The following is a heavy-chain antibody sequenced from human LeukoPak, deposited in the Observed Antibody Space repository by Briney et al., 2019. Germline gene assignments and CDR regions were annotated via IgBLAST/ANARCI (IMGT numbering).Heavy chain of an antibody. CDR1: GGSISSYY. D-gene: IGHD3-22*01. J-gene: IGHJ4*02. Sequence: SETLSLTCTVSGGSISSYYWSWIRQPPGKGLEWIGYIYYSGSTNYNPSLKSRVTISVDTSKNQFSLKLSSVTAADTAVYYCATVFLPYYYDSSGYLDYWGQGTLVTVSS. CDR2: IYYSGST. CDR3: ATVFLPYYYDSSGYLDY. V-gene: IGHV4-59*08.